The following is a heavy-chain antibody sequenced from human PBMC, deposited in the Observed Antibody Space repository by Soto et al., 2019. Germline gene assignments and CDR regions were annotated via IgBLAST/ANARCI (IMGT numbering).Heavy chain of an antibody. CDR2: IYPSDSDT. Sequence: PGESLKISCKGSGYNFAGYWIAWVRQMPGKGLELMGIIYPSDSDTRYRPSFQGQVTISADKSISSAYLQWSSLRASDTAMYYCARGGVSTRTFDYWGQGTPVTVSS. D-gene: IGHD3-3*01. V-gene: IGHV5-51*01. J-gene: IGHJ4*02. CDR3: ARGGVSTRTFDY. CDR1: GYNFAGYW.